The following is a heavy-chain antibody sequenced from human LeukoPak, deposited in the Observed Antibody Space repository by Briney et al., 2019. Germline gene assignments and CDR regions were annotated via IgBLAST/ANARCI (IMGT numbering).Heavy chain of an antibody. D-gene: IGHD2-2*01. CDR2: ITDSGDGT. CDR1: GFTFSSYA. CDR3: AKDSRIVPAATEFDY. J-gene: IGHJ4*02. V-gene: IGHV3-23*01. Sequence: GGSLRLSCAASGFTFSSYAMSWVRQTPGMRLEWVSAITDSGDGTYYADFVKGRFTISRDNSKNTLYLQMNSLRAEDTAVYYCAKDSRIVPAATEFDYWGQGTLVTVSS.